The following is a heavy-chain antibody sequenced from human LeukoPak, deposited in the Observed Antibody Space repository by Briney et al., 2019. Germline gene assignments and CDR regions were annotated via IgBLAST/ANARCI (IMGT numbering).Heavy chain of an antibody. V-gene: IGHV3-33*06. CDR1: GFTFSSYG. Sequence: PGRSLRLSCAASGFTFSSYGMHWVRQAPGKGLEWVAVILNDGSQEKYADSVKGRFTISRDNSKNTLYLQMNSLRAEDTAVYYCAKEGAEGSYHATEYFQHWGQGTLVTVSS. CDR3: AKEGAEGSYHATEYFQH. CDR2: ILNDGSQE. D-gene: IGHD1-26*01. J-gene: IGHJ1*01.